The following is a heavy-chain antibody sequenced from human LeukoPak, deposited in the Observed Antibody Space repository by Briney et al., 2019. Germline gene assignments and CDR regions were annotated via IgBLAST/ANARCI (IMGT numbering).Heavy chain of an antibody. Sequence: GGSLRLSCAASEFSVGSNYMTWVRQAPGKGLEWVSLIYSGGSTYYADSVKGRFTISRDNSKNTLYLQMNSLRAEDTAVYYCARLISSGWYVLQGYFDYWGQGTLVTVSS. V-gene: IGHV3-66*01. D-gene: IGHD6-19*01. J-gene: IGHJ4*02. CDR3: ARLISSGWYVLQGYFDY. CDR1: EFSVGSNY. CDR2: IYSGGST.